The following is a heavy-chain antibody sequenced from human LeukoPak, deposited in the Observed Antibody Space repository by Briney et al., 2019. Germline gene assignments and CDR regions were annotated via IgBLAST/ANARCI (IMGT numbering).Heavy chain of an antibody. D-gene: IGHD5-18*01. CDR1: GGSFSGYY. CDR3: ARGPRGYSYGWSY. Sequence: SETLSLTCAVYGGSFSGYYWSWIRQPPGKGLEWIGEINHSGSTNYNPSLKSRVTISVDTSKNQFSLKLSSVTAADRAVYYCARGPRGYSYGWSYWGQGTLVTVSS. J-gene: IGHJ4*02. CDR2: INHSGST. V-gene: IGHV4-34*01.